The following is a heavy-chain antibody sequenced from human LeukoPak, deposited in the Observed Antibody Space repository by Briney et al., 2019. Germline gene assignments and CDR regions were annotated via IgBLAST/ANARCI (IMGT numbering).Heavy chain of an antibody. CDR3: ARDSVIYGY. Sequence: TGGSLRLSCAASGFSFSSYNLNWVRQAPGKGLEWVSSLSTSSSYIYYADSVKGRFTVSRDNARNSLELQMNSLRAEDTAVYYCARDSVIYGYWGQGTLVTVSS. D-gene: IGHD3/OR15-3a*01. CDR1: GFSFSSYN. J-gene: IGHJ4*02. CDR2: LSTSSSYI. V-gene: IGHV3-21*01.